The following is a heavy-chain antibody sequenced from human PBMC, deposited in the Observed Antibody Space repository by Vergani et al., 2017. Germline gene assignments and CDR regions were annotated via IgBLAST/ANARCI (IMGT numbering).Heavy chain of an antibody. CDR3: ARGVITFGGVIALFDY. CDR1: VFTFSSYA. CDR2: ISSSSSYI. Sequence: EVQLLESGGGLVQPGGSLRLSCAASVFTFSSYAMSWVRQAPGKGLEWVSSISSSSSYIYYADSVKGRFTISRDNAKKSLYLQMNSLRAEDTAVYYCARGVITFGGVIALFDYWGQGTLVTVTS. J-gene: IGHJ4*02. V-gene: IGHV3-21*01. D-gene: IGHD3-16*01.